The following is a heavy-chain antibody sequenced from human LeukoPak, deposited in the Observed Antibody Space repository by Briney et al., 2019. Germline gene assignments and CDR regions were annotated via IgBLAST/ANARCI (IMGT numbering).Heavy chain of an antibody. CDR2: IYYSGST. V-gene: IGHV4-31*03. Sequence: PSQTLSLTCTVSGVSISSGGYYWSWIRQHPGKGLEWIGYIYYSGSTYYNPSLKSRVTISVDTSKNQFSLKLSSVTAADTAVYYCARNKVVVAPNWFDPWGQGTLVTVSS. D-gene: IGHD2-15*01. J-gene: IGHJ5*02. CDR1: GVSISSGGYY. CDR3: ARNKVVVAPNWFDP.